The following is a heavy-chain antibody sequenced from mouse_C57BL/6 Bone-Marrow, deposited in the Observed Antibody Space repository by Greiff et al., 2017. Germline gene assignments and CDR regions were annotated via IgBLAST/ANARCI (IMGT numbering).Heavy chain of an antibody. V-gene: IGHV5-9-1*02. D-gene: IGHD1-1*01. CDR2: ISSGGDYI. CDR1: GFTFSSYA. J-gene: IGHJ4*01. Sequence: EVKVVESGEGLVKPGGSLKLSCAASGFTFSSYAMSWVRQTPEKRLEWVAYISSGGDYIYYADTVKGRFTISRDNARNTLYLQMSSLKSEDTAMYYCTRDYYGKNYAMDYWGQGTSVTVSS. CDR3: TRDYYGKNYAMDY.